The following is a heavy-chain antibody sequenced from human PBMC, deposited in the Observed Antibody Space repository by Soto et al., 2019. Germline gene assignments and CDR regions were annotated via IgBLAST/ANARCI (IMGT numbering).Heavy chain of an antibody. CDR3: AHATPTYDFWSGYEVGWFDP. CDR2: IYWNGDE. Sequence: VSGPTLVNPTQTLTLTCTFSGFSLTTTGVGVGWIRQPPGKPLEWLALIYWNGDERYTPSLKSRLTITKDTSKNQVVLTMTNMDPVDTATYYCAHATPTYDFWSGYEVGWFDPWGQGTLVTVSS. J-gene: IGHJ5*02. CDR1: GFSLTTTGVG. V-gene: IGHV2-5*01. D-gene: IGHD3-3*01.